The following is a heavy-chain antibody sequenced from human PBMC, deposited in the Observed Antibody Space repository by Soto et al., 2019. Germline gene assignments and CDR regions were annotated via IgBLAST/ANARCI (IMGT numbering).Heavy chain of an antibody. CDR1: GFTFSSYW. CDR3: ASGGGYSSGWPSDFDY. J-gene: IGHJ4*02. CDR2: IKQDGSEK. Sequence: EVQLVESGGGLVQPGGSLRLSCAASGFTFSSYWMSWVRQAPGKGLEWVANIKQDGSEKYYVDSVKGRFTISRDNAKNSLYLQMKRLRAEDTAVYYCASGGGYSSGWPSDFDYWGQGTLVTVSS. D-gene: IGHD6-19*01. V-gene: IGHV3-7*03.